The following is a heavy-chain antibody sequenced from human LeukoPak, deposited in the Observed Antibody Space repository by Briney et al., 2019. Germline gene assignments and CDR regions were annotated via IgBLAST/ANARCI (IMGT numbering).Heavy chain of an antibody. CDR1: GGSISSYY. J-gene: IGHJ4*02. CDR3: ARDSSSWFDY. D-gene: IGHD6-13*01. Sequence: SETLSLTCTVSGGSISSYYWSWIRQPPGKGLEWIGYIYYSGSTNYKPSLKSRVTISVDTSKNQFSLKLSSVTAADTAVYYCARDSSSWFDYWGQGTLVTVSS. CDR2: IYYSGST. V-gene: IGHV4-59*01.